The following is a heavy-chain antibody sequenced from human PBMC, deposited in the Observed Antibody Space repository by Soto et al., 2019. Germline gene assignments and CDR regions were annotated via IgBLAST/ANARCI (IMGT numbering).Heavy chain of an antibody. CDR1: GYTSTSYG. Sequence: ASVKVSCKASGYTSTSYGISWVRQAPGQGLEWMGWISAYNGNTKYAQKLQGRVTMTTDTSTRTAYMELRSLRSDDTAVYYCARVLYGDYAFDYWGQGTLVTSPQ. CDR3: ARVLYGDYAFDY. CDR2: ISAYNGNT. J-gene: IGHJ4*02. D-gene: IGHD4-17*01. V-gene: IGHV1-18*04.